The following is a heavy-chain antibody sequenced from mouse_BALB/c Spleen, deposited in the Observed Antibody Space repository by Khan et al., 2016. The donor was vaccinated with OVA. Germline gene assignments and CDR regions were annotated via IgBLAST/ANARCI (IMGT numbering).Heavy chain of an antibody. CDR2: IDPANGTT. J-gene: IGHJ4*01. D-gene: IGHD1-2*01. CDR1: GFNIKDPY. Sequence: VQLQQPGAELVKPGASVKLSCAASGFNIKDPYIQWVKQRPEQGLEWIGRIDPANGTTKFDPKFQGKATITADTSSNTAYLQLSSLTSEDTAVYYCASSFLLYAMDYWGQGTSVTVSS. V-gene: IGHV14-3*02. CDR3: ASSFLLYAMDY.